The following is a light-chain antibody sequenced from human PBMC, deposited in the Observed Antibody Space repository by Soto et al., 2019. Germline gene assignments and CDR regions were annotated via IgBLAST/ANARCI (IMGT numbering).Light chain of an antibody. CDR2: DAS. CDR1: QDVSNY. J-gene: IGKJ5*01. Sequence: DIQMTQSPSSLSASVGDRVTITFQAIQDVSNYLNWYQQKLGKAPKLLIYDASNLETGVPSRFSGSGSGTYFSFTISSLQPEDFATYYCQQYSNLITFGQGTRLEIK. CDR3: QQYSNLIT. V-gene: IGKV1-33*01.